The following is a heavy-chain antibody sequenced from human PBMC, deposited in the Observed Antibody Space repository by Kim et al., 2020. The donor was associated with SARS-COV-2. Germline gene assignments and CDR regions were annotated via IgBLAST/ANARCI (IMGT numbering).Heavy chain of an antibody. CDR1: GFTFSSYG. Sequence: GGSLRLSCAASGFTFSSYGMHWVRQAPGKGLEWVAVISYDGSNKYYADSVKGRFTISRDNSKNTLYLQMNSLRAEDTAVYYCASKVPPGIAAADPDYWGQVTLVTVSS. D-gene: IGHD6-13*01. J-gene: IGHJ4*02. CDR3: ASKVPPGIAAADPDY. V-gene: IGHV3-33*05. CDR2: ISYDGSNK.